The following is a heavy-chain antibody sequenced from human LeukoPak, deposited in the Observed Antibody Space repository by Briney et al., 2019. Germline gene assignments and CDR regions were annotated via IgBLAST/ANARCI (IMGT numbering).Heavy chain of an antibody. CDR3: AKTSVGEGRIIGSGYFDN. J-gene: IGHJ4*02. Sequence: GGSLRLSCAASGFTFSNHAMNWVRQAPGKGLEWVSIISGSGTVTYYADSVRGRFTISRDNSKNTLYLQMNSLRAEDTAVYYCAKTSVGEGRIIGSGYFDNWGQGTLVTVSS. CDR2: ISGSGTVT. CDR1: GFTFSNHA. D-gene: IGHD2-15*01. V-gene: IGHV3-23*01.